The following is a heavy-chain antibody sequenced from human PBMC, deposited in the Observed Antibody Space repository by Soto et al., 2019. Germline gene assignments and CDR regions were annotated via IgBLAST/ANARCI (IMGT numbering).Heavy chain of an antibody. CDR2: MWYDGRNI. CDR1: GFSVSSYG. V-gene: IGHV3-33*01. CDR3: ARDSCHLSTYVSDALDF. J-gene: IGHJ3*01. D-gene: IGHD1-26*01. Sequence: QVQLVESGGGVVQPGRSLRLSCSASGFSVSSYGVHWVRQAPGKGLEWVAVMWYDGRNIFYSDSVKGRFTISRDNSKNIVYFQMNNLRVEDTGLYYCARDSCHLSTYVSDALDFWGQGTMVTVSS.